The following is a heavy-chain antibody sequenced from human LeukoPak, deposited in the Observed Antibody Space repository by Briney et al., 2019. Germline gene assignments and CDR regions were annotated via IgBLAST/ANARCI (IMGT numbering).Heavy chain of an antibody. J-gene: IGHJ4*02. Sequence: TGGSPKLSCAASGFTFSGSTMHWVRQAPGKGLEWVGRIRSKANGYATVYAESVKGMFTISRDDSKNTAYLQMNSLRAGDTAAYYCARGAYTYVYWGQGTLVTVSS. V-gene: IGHV3-73*01. CDR1: GFTFSGST. CDR2: IRSKANGYAT. D-gene: IGHD5-18*01. CDR3: ARGAYTYVY.